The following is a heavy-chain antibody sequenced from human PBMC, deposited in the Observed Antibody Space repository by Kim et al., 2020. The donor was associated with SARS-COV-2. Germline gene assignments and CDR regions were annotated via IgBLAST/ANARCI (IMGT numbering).Heavy chain of an antibody. V-gene: IGHV3-23*01. CDR3: MKGGWGWIWDH. CDR1: GFTFTGYA. Sequence: GGSLRLSCTTSGFTFTGYAMSWVRQAPGKGLEWVSSIDGSDGTTYYVDSVKGRFTISRDNSKNTLNLQTSSLRADDTAVYYCMKGGWGWIWDHWGQGT. CDR2: IDGSDGTT. D-gene: IGHD2-2*03. J-gene: IGHJ4*02.